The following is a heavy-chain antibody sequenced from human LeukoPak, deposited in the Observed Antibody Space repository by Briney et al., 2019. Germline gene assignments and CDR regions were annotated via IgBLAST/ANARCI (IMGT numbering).Heavy chain of an antibody. CDR1: GGSISSYY. CDR3: ARSGLGYYYYYYMDV. CDR2: IYTSGST. V-gene: IGHV4-4*07. J-gene: IGHJ6*03. Sequence: PSETLSLTCTVSGGSISSYYWSWIRQPAGKGLEWIGRIYTSGSTNYNPSLKSRVTMSVDTSKNQFSLKLSSVTAADTAVHYCARSGLGYYYYYYMDVWGKGTTVTVSS. D-gene: IGHD1-26*01.